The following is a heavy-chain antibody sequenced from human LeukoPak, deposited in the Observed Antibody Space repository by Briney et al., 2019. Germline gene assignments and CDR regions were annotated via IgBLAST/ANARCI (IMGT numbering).Heavy chain of an antibody. CDR3: AKEDSSSWSIDY. CDR2: IRYDGSNK. V-gene: IGHV3-30*02. D-gene: IGHD6-13*01. Sequence: PGGSLRLSCAASGFTFSSYGMHWVRQAPGKGLEWVAFIRYDGSNKYYADSVKGRFTISRDNSKNTLYLRMNSLRAEDTAVYYCAKEDSSSWSIDYWGQGTLVTVSS. J-gene: IGHJ4*02. CDR1: GFTFSSYG.